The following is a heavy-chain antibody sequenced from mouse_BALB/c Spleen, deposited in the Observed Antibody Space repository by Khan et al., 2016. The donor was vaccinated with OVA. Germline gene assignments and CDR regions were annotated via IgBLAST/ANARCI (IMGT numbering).Heavy chain of an antibody. CDR3: VRDGAYHRNDGWFAY. V-gene: IGHV1-4*01. CDR2: INPSNGYT. CDR1: GYTFTSYT. D-gene: IGHD2-14*01. Sequence: QVQLKESGAELARPGASVKMSCKASGYTFTSYTIHWIKERPGQGLEWIGYINPSNGYTNYNQKFKDKATLTTDKSSTTAYLQLSSLTSDDSAVYNCVRDGAYHRNDGWFAYWGQGTLVTVS. J-gene: IGHJ3*01.